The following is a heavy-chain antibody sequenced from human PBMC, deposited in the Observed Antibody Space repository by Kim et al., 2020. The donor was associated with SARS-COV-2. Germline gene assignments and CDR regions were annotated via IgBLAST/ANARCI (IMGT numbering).Heavy chain of an antibody. D-gene: IGHD2-15*01. CDR2: ISSSSSTI. CDR1: GFTFSSYS. V-gene: IGHV3-48*04. J-gene: IGHJ4*02. CDR3: ARDNVLRYSSLYYFDY. Sequence: GVSLRLSCAASGFTFSSYSMNWVRQAPGKGLEWVSYISSSSSTIYYADSVKGRFTISRDNAKNSLYLQMNSLRAEDTAVYYCARDNVLRYSSLYYFDYWGQGTLVTVSS.